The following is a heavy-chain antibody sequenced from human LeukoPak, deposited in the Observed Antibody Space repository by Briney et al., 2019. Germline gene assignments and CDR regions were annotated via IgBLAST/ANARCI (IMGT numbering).Heavy chain of an antibody. J-gene: IGHJ6*03. CDR1: GGSISSYY. CDR2: IYYSGST. CDR3: ARSPYYMDV. V-gene: IGHV4-59*01. Sequence: SETLSLTCTVSGGSISSYYWSWIRRPPGKGLEWIGYIYYSGSTNYNPSLKSRVTISMDTSKNQFSLKLGSVAAADTAVYYCARSPYYMDVWGKGTTVTVSS.